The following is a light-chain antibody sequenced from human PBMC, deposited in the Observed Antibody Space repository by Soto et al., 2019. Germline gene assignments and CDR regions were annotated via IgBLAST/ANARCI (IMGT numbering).Light chain of an antibody. J-gene: IGKJ4*01. CDR2: DAS. CDR1: QGIGST. Sequence: EIVLKPSLGTLSLSPGERVTLSCLASQGIGSTLAWYQQKPGQAPRLLIYDASNRATGIPARFSGSGSGTDFTLTISSLEPEDFAVYYCQQRSNWPPLTFGGGTKVDIK. V-gene: IGKV3-11*01. CDR3: QQRSNWPPLT.